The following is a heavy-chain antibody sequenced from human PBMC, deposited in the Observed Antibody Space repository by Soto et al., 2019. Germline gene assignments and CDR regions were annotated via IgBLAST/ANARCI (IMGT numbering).Heavy chain of an antibody. CDR1: GYSFTTYG. V-gene: IGHV1-18*01. J-gene: IGHJ6*02. Sequence: QVQLVQSGGEVKKPGASVKVSCKTSGYSFTTYGISWVRQAPGQGLEWMGWISVYNGNTHYAQKFQGRAAMTTDTATRTAYTEHRSLRSDDTAVYYCASEGPAPYYCTGMDVWGQGATVTVSS. CDR3: ASEGPAPYYCTGMDV. CDR2: ISVYNGNT.